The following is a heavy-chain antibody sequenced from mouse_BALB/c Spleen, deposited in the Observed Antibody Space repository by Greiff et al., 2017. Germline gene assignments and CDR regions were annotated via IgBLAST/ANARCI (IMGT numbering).Heavy chain of an antibody. CDR1: GYTFTDYA. CDR2: ISTYYGNT. Sequence: VQLQQSGPELVRPGVSVKISCKGSGYTFTDYAMHWVKQSHAKSLEWIGVISTYYGNTNYNQKFKGKSTMTLNKSSSTAYMELARLTSEDSAIYYCERNYGSSYRFAYWGQGTLVTVSA. J-gene: IGHJ3*01. CDR3: ERNYGSSYRFAY. D-gene: IGHD1-1*01. V-gene: IGHV1-67*01.